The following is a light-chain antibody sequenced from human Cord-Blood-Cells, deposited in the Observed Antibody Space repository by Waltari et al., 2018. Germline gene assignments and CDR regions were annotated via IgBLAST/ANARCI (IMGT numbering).Light chain of an antibody. CDR3: CSYAGSSTVYV. J-gene: IGLJ1*01. Sequence: QSALTQPASVSGSPGPPITISCTGTSSDVGSYNLVSWYQQHPGTAPKLMIYEGSKRPSGVSNRFSGSKSGNTASLTITGLQAEDEADYYCCSYAGSSTVYVFGTGTKLTVL. V-gene: IGLV2-23*03. CDR2: EGS. CDR1: SSDVGSYNL.